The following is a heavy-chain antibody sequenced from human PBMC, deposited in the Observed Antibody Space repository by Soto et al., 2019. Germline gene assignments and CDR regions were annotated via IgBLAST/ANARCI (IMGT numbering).Heavy chain of an antibody. V-gene: IGHV1-2*04. Sequence: ASVKVSCKASGYTFTGYYMHWVRQTPGQGLEWMGWINPNSGGTNYAQKFQGWVTMTRNTSIGTAYMELSSLRSDDTAVYFCARGTDDYGDRRKLRTNWGQGTPVTASS. J-gene: IGHJ4*02. CDR1: GYTFTGYY. CDR3: ARGTDDYGDRRKLRTN. CDR2: INPNSGGT. D-gene: IGHD4-17*01.